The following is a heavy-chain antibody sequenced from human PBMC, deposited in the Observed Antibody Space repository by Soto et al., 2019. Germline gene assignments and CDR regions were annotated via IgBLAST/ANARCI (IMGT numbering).Heavy chain of an antibody. J-gene: IGHJ3*02. Sequence: PSETLSLTCTVCGGSISKSNYYWGWIRQPPGKGLEWIGSIYYSGSTSYNSSLKSRVTISVDTSKNQFSLRLSAVTAADTAVYYCASPTLGAFDIWGQGTMVTVSS. V-gene: IGHV4-39*01. CDR3: ASPTLGAFDI. D-gene: IGHD3-16*01. CDR2: IYYSGST. CDR1: GGSISKSNYY.